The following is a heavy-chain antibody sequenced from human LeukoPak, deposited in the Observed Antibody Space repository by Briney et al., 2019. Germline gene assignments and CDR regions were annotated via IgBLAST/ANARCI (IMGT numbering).Heavy chain of an antibody. J-gene: IGHJ3*01. D-gene: IGHD3-16*01. CDR2: IYYSGST. V-gene: IGHV4-59*12. CDR1: GGSISSYY. Sequence: SETLSLTCTVSGGSISSYYWSWIRQPPGKGLEWIGYIYYSGSTNYNPSLKSRVTMSVDTSKNQFSLKLSSVTAADTAVYYCARGGGSNRSNNALDFWGQGTVVTVSS. CDR3: ARGGGSNRSNNALDF.